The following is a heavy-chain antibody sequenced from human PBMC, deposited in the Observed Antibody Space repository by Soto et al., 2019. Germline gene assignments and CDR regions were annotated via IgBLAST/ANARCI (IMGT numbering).Heavy chain of an antibody. Sequence: GGSLTLSSAASGFTFSSYRMNWVRQAPGKGQEWGSYISSSSRPIYYAASVKSRFTISRDNAKNSLYLQMNSLRDEDTAVYYCARAPNEDVYYYDSSGYYVSHDYWGQGTLVTVSS. CDR2: ISSSSRPI. J-gene: IGHJ4*02. CDR1: GFTFSSYR. CDR3: ARAPNEDVYYYDSSGYYVSHDY. V-gene: IGHV3-48*02. D-gene: IGHD3-22*01.